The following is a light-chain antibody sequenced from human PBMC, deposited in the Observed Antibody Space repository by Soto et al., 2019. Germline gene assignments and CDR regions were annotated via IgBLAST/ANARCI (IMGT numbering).Light chain of an antibody. CDR1: QTGSNSY. CDR2: GVS. CDR3: QQYGSSPPRT. J-gene: IGKJ1*01. Sequence: EIVLTQPPGTLSLSPGERATLSCRTSQTGSNSYLAWFQQKSDQAPRLIIYGVSTRATGIPDRFSGSGSGTEFTLTISRLEPEDFAVYYCQQYGSSPPRTFGQGTKVDIK. V-gene: IGKV3-20*01.